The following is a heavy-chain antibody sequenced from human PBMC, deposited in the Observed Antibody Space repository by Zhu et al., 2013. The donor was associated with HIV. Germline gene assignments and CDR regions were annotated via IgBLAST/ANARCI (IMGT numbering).Heavy chain of an antibody. D-gene: IGHD3-9*01. V-gene: IGHV3-23*01. CDR1: GFTFSSYA. CDR2: ISGSGGST. Sequence: EVQLLESGGGLVQPGGSLRLSCAASGFTFSSYAMSWVRQAPGKGLEWVSAISGSGGSTYYADSVKGRFTISRDNSKNTLYLQMNSLRAEDTAVYYCAKTLPAYYDILRGRNWFDPWGQGTLVTVSS. CDR3: AKTLPAYYDILRGRNWFDP. J-gene: IGHJ5*02.